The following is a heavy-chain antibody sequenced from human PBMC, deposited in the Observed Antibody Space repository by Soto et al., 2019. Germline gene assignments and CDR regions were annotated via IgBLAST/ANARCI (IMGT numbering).Heavy chain of an antibody. CDR2: ISYDGSNK. CDR3: ARASNGWYYDY. V-gene: IGHV3-30-3*01. Sequence: QVQLVESGGGVVQPGRSLRLSCAASGFTFSSYAMHWVRQAPGKGLEWVAVISYDGSNKYYADSVQGRFTISRDNSKNTLYLQINSLRAEDTAVYYCARASNGWYYDYWGQGTLVTVSS. CDR1: GFTFSSYA. D-gene: IGHD6-19*01. J-gene: IGHJ4*02.